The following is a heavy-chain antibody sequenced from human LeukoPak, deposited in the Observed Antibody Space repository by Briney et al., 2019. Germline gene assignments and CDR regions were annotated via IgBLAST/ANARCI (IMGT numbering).Heavy chain of an antibody. CDR1: GGTFSSYA. V-gene: IGHV1-69*04. CDR2: IIPILGIA. Sequence: ASVKVSCKASGGTFSSYAISWVRQAPGQGLEWMGRIIPILGIANYAQKFQGRVTITADRFSGVAYMDLSSLSSEDTAVYYCARAYIVNTNGDNVYYYMDVWGTGTTVTVSS. CDR3: ARAYIVNTNGDNVYYYMDV. J-gene: IGHJ6*03. D-gene: IGHD5-24*01.